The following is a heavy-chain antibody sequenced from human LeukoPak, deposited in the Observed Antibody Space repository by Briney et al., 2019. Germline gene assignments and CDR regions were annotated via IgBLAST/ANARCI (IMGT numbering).Heavy chain of an antibody. V-gene: IGHV3-23*01. CDR1: GFTFSNYA. CDR2: ISGSGGST. Sequence: PGGSLRLSCAASGFTFSNYAVSWVREAPGKGLEWVSAISGSGGSTYYADSVQGRFTISRDNSKNTLYLQMNSLRAEDTAVYYCAKLWVGGSWSLRAFDIWGQGTMVTVSS. D-gene: IGHD3-10*01. J-gene: IGHJ3*02. CDR3: AKLWVGGSWSLRAFDI.